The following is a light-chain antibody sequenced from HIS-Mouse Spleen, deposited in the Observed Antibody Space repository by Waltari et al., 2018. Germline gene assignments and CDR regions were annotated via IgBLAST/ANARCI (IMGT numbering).Light chain of an antibody. CDR2: QDS. Sequence: YELTQPPSVSVSPGQTASITCSGDKLGEKYACWYQQKPGQSPVLVIYQDSKRPSGIPERFSGANSGNAATLTISGTQAMDEADYYCQAWDSSTAVVFGGGTKLTVL. V-gene: IGLV3-1*01. CDR3: QAWDSSTAVV. CDR1: KLGEKY. J-gene: IGLJ2*01.